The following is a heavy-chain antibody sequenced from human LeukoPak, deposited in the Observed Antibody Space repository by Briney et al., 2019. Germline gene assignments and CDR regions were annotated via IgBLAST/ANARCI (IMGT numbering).Heavy chain of an antibody. D-gene: IGHD6-6*01. CDR2: ISGSGGST. Sequence: PGGSLRLSCAASGFTFNNYGMTWVRQAPGKGLEWVSAISGSGGSTYYADSVKGRFTISRDNSKNTLYLQMNSLRAEDTAVYYCAKDRLRPFDYWGQGTLVTVSS. CDR1: GFTFNNYG. J-gene: IGHJ4*02. V-gene: IGHV3-23*01. CDR3: AKDRLRPFDY.